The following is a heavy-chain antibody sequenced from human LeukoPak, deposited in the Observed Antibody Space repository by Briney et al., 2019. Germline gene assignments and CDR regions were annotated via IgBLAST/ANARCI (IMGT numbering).Heavy chain of an antibody. Sequence: AASVKVSCKASGYTFINYDINWVRQATGQGLEWLGWMNPNSGNTGYVKKFQGRVTITRNTSISTAYLELSSLRSDDTAVYYCARGAYQLQSRFFDFWGLGTMVTVSP. D-gene: IGHD2-2*01. CDR2: MNPNSGNT. CDR3: ARGAYQLQSRFFDF. V-gene: IGHV1-8*01. CDR1: GYTFINYD. J-gene: IGHJ3*01.